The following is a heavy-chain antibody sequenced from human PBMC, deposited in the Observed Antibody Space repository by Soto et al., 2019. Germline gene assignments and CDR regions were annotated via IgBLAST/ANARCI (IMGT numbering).Heavy chain of an antibody. CDR3: AKGGYNYGFLFDC. CDR1: GLPVSDRY. Sequence: PGGSLRLSCAVSGLPVSDRYMSWVRQTPGRRLEWVSVFHDGTIYYADSVKGRFTVSRDNSKNTLYLQMNSLRAEDTAVYYCAKGGYNYGFLFDCWGQGTLVTVSS. D-gene: IGHD5-18*01. J-gene: IGHJ4*02. CDR2: FHDGTI. V-gene: IGHV3-66*01.